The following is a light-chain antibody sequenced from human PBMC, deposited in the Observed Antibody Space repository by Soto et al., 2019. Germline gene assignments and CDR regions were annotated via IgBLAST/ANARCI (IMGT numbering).Light chain of an antibody. Sequence: QSVLTQPASVSGSPGQSITISCTGTSSDDGAYDSVSWYQHRPGNAPKLIIFDVSNRPSGVAHRFSGSQSANTASLIISGLQAEDEADYYCSSFTGSGTLVIFGGGTKLTVL. J-gene: IGLJ2*01. CDR2: DVS. CDR1: SSDDGAYDS. CDR3: SSFTGSGTLVI. V-gene: IGLV2-14*03.